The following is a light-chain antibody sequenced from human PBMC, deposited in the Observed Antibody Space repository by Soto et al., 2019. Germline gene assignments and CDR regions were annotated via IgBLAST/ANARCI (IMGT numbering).Light chain of an antibody. V-gene: IGLV2-14*01. CDR3: SSYTSSSTLYV. CDR2: EVS. CDR1: SSDVGGFNY. J-gene: IGLJ1*01. Sequence: QSVLTQPASVSGSPGQSITISCTGTSSDVGGFNYVSWYQHHPGKAPKLMIYEVSSRPSGVSNRFSGSKSGNTASLTISRLQAEDDADYYCSSYTSSSTLYVFGTGTKVTVL.